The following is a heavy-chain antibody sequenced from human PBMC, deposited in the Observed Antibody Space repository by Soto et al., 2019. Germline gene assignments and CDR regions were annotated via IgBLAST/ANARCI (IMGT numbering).Heavy chain of an antibody. V-gene: IGHV4-39*01. CDR3: ATSQKGYNWNYFDH. Sequence: AGTLSLTCAVSGASISGSYYYWAWLRHSPGKGPEWIGSVFYTGFTSYNPSLESRVSVSVDTSKSQFSLKLSAVTAADTAVYYCATSQKGYNWNYFDHWGQGALVTVSS. CDR1: GASISGSYYY. CDR2: VFYTGFT. J-gene: IGHJ4*02. D-gene: IGHD1-20*01.